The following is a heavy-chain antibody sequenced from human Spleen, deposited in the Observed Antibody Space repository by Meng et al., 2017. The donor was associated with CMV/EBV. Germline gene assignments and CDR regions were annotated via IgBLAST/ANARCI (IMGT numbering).Heavy chain of an antibody. J-gene: IGHJ4*02. CDR3: AKDLVSLYYYGSGSLGY. CDR2: IRFDGSSK. D-gene: IGHD3-10*01. Sequence: GGSLRLSCAASGFTFSNYSMNWVRQAPGKGLELVTFIRFDGSSKYFADSVKARFTISRDNSKNTLYLQMNSLRAEDTAVYYCAKDLVSLYYYGSGSLGYWGQGTLVTVSS. CDR1: GFTFSNYS. V-gene: IGHV3-30*02.